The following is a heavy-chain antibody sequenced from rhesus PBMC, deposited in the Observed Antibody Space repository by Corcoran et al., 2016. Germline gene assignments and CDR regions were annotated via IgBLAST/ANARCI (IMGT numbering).Heavy chain of an antibody. CDR3: AREYSGRLRGGYLDS. Sequence: QVQLQESGPGLVKPSETLSLTCAVSGGSISNTNWWSGIRQPPGKGLEWIGYISGSSSNPTSNPSLKSRVTISTDTSQNHFSLELSSVTAADTAVYYCAREYSGRLRGGYLDSWGQGVVVTVSS. J-gene: IGHJ6*01. CDR1: GGSISNTNW. D-gene: IGHD3-16*01. V-gene: IGHV4-65*01. CDR2: ISGSSSNP.